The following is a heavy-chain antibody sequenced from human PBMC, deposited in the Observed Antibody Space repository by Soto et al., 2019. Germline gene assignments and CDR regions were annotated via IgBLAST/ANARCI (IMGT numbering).Heavy chain of an antibody. V-gene: IGHV4-30-2*02. CDR2: IYHSGNI. CDR3: ASQYYYDSSGSQTFDY. J-gene: IGHJ4*02. CDR1: GGSISSGGYS. D-gene: IGHD3-22*01. Sequence: PSETLSLTCAVSGGSISSGGYSWSWIRQPPGKGLEWIGYIYHSGNIYYNPSLKSRVTISVDRSKNQFSLKLSSVTAADTAVYYCASQYYYDSSGSQTFDYWGQGTQVTVSS.